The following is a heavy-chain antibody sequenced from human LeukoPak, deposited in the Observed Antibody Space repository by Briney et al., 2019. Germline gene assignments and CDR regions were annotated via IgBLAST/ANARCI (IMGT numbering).Heavy chain of an antibody. J-gene: IGHJ4*02. CDR1: GYSISSGYY. D-gene: IGHD4-17*01. CDR2: IYHSGTT. V-gene: IGHV4-38-2*02. Sequence: SETLSLTCTVSGYSISSGYYWGWIRQPPGKGLEWIGTIYHSGTTFYNPSLKSRVTISLNTSRNQFSLKLTSVTAADTALYYCARGFRGDNFDYWGQGTLVTVSS. CDR3: ARGFRGDNFDY.